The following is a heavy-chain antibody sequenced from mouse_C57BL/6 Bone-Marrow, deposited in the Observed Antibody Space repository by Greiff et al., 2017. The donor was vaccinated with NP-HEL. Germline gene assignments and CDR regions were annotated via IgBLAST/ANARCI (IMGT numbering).Heavy chain of an antibody. J-gene: IGHJ1*03. D-gene: IGHD2-4*01. CDR2: ISDGGSYT. Sequence: EVQRVESGGGLVKPGGSLKLSCAASGFTFSSYALSWVRQTPEKRLEWVATISDGGSYTYYTDNVKGRFTISRDNAKNNLYLQMSHLKSEDTAMYYCARDRVYDYHWYFDVWGTGTTVTVSS. V-gene: IGHV5-4*01. CDR1: GFTFSSYA. CDR3: ARDRVYDYHWYFDV.